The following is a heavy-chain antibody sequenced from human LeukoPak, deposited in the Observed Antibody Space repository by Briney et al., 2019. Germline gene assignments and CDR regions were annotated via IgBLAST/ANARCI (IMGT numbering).Heavy chain of an antibody. CDR2: ISGSGGST. D-gene: IGHD5-18*01. J-gene: IGHJ4*02. CDR1: GFTFSSYA. V-gene: IGHV3-23*01. CDR3: TTWTQAHFDY. Sequence: GGSLRLSCAASGFTFSSYAMSWVRQAPGKGLEWVSAISGSGGSTYYADSVKGRFTISRDNSKNTLFLQMDTLRAEDAAVYFCTTWTQAHFDYWGQGVLVTVSS.